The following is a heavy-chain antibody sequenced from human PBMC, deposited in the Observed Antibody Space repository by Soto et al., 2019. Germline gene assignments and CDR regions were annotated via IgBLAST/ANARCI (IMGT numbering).Heavy chain of an antibody. CDR2: ISAYNGNT. CDR1: GYTFTSYG. V-gene: IGHV1-18*01. D-gene: IGHD3-22*01. Sequence: GASVKVSCKASGYTFTSYGISWVRQAPGQGPEWMGWISAYNGNTNYAQKLQGRVTMTTDTSTSTAYMELRSLRSDDTAVYYCARDSPTLMIVVVTTNFDYWGQGTLVTVSS. CDR3: ARDSPTLMIVVVTTNFDY. J-gene: IGHJ4*02.